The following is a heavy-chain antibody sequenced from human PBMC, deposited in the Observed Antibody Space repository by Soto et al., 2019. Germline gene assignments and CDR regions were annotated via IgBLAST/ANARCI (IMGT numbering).Heavy chain of an antibody. J-gene: IGHJ6*02. Sequence: SVKVSCKASGGTFSSYAISWVRQAPGQGLEWMGGIIPIFGTANYAQKFQGRVTITADESTSTAYMELSSLRSEDTAVYYCARGSIAARSGGDFYYGMDVWGQGTTVTVSS. CDR1: GGTFSSYA. D-gene: IGHD6-6*01. CDR3: ARGSIAARSGGDFYYGMDV. CDR2: IIPIFGTA. V-gene: IGHV1-69*13.